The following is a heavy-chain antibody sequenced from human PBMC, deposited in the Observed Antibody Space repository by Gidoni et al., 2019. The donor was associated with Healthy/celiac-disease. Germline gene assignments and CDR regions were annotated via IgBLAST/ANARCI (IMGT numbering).Heavy chain of an antibody. CDR2: IWYDGSNK. CDR3: ARASRGVYNWNDLADGAFDY. CDR1: GFTFSSYG. J-gene: IGHJ4*02. Sequence: QVQLVESGGGVVQPGRSLRLSCAASGFTFSSYGMHWVRQAPGKGLGWVAVIWYDGSNKDYADSVKGRFTISRDNSKNTLYLQMNSLRAEDTAVYYCARASRGVYNWNDLADGAFDYWGQGTLVTVSS. D-gene: IGHD1-20*01. V-gene: IGHV3-33*01.